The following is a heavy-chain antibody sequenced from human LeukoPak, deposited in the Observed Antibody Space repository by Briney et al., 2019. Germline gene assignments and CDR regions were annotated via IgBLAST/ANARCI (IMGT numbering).Heavy chain of an antibody. Sequence: PGRSLRLSCAASGFTLSSYAMHWVRQAPGKGLEWVALINSDGNNKYYADSVKGRFTISRDNSKNTMFLQMNSLRPEDAALYYCGRVHSSSWYCCSDYWGQGTLVTVSS. CDR2: INSDGNNK. CDR3: GRVHSSSWYCCSDY. CDR1: GFTLSSYA. V-gene: IGHV3-30-3*01. J-gene: IGHJ4*02. D-gene: IGHD6-13*01.